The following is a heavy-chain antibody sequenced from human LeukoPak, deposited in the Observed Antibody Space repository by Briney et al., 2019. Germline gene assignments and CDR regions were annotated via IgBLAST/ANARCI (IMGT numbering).Heavy chain of an antibody. D-gene: IGHD1-26*01. CDR1: GGSISSYY. Sequence: KPSETLSLTCTVSGGSISSYYWSWIRQPAGKGLEWIGYIYYSGSTNYNPSLKSRVTISVDTSKNQFSLKLSSVTAADTAVYYCARDGGSYFPVFDYWGQGTLVTVSP. CDR2: IYYSGST. CDR3: ARDGGSYFPVFDY. V-gene: IGHV4-59*01. J-gene: IGHJ4*02.